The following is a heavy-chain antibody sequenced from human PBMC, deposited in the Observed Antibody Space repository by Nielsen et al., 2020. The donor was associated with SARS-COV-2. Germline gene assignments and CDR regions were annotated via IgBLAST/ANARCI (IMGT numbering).Heavy chain of an antibody. J-gene: IGHJ6*02. CDR2: ISGSGGST. CDR3: AKSSIPNGDYYYYGMDV. CDR1: GFTFSSYA. V-gene: IGHV3-23*01. Sequence: GESLKISCAASGFTFSSYAMSWVRQAPGEGLEWVSAISGSGGSTYYADSVKGRFTISRDNSKNTLYLQMNSLRAEDTAVYYCAKSSIPNGDYYYYGMDVWGQGTTVTVSS. D-gene: IGHD1-1*01.